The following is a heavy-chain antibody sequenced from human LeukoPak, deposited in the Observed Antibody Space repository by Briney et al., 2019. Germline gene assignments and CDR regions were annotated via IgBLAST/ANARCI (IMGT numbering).Heavy chain of an antibody. CDR1: GYNFTNYW. D-gene: IGHD2-8*01. V-gene: IGHV5-51*01. J-gene: IGHJ4*02. CDR2: IYPGDSDT. CDR3: ARGSNYFDY. Sequence: GESLKISCKGSGYNFTNYWIAWVRQMPGKGLECMGIIYPGDSDTKYSPSFQGQVTISADRSISTAYLQWSSLKASDTAMYYCARGSNYFDYWGQGTLVTVSS.